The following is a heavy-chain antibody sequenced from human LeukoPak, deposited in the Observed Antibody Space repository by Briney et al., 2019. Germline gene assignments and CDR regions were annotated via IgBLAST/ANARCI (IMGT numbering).Heavy chain of an antibody. Sequence: PGGSLRLSCAASGFTFSTYAMNWVRQAPGKGLEWVAVISDGGRHNYYADSVKGRFTISRDNSKSTLYLQMNSLRDDDSAAYFCARVYLERLTAGYFDHWGQGTQVTVSS. D-gene: IGHD2-8*01. CDR3: ARVYLERLTAGYFDH. J-gene: IGHJ4*02. V-gene: IGHV3-30*04. CDR1: GFTFSTYA. CDR2: ISDGGRHN.